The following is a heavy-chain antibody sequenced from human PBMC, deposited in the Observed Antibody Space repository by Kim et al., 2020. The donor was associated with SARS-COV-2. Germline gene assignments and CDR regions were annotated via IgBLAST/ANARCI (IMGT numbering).Heavy chain of an antibody. Sequence: GGSLRLSCAASGFSITTYGMHWVRQAPGKGLEWVAVISYDGSKNYYADSVKGRFTISRDNSKNTLYLQMNSLGAEDTAVYYCAKTPDEFAYYYYGMDVWGQGTTVTVSS. D-gene: IGHD2-21*01. J-gene: IGHJ6*02. CDR2: ISYDGSKN. V-gene: IGHV3-30*18. CDR1: GFSITTYG. CDR3: AKTPDEFAYYYYGMDV.